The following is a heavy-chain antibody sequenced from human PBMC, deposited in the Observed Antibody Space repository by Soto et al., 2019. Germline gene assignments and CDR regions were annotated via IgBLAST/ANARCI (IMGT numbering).Heavy chain of an antibody. CDR1: GFTVSSNY. J-gene: IGHJ6*02. Sequence: PGGSLRLSCAASGFTVSSNYMSWVRQAPGKGLEWVSVIYSGGSTYYADSVKGRFTISRDNSKNTLYLQMNSLRAEDTAVYYCARVELWTSYGMDVWGQGTTVTVSS. D-gene: IGHD3-10*01. V-gene: IGHV3-53*01. CDR2: IYSGGST. CDR3: ARVELWTSYGMDV.